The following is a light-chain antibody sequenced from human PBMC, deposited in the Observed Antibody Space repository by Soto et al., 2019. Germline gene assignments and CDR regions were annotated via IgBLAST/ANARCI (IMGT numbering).Light chain of an antibody. Sequence: EVVLTQSPGTLSLSPGERATLSCRASQSVGSSYLAWYQQKLGQAPRVLIYGTSSRETGIPDRFSGSGAGTEFTLTISRLEPEDVAVDDCQQYTTSPWTFGQGTKVDIK. V-gene: IGKV3-20*01. CDR2: GTS. J-gene: IGKJ1*01. CDR1: QSVGSSY. CDR3: QQYTTSPWT.